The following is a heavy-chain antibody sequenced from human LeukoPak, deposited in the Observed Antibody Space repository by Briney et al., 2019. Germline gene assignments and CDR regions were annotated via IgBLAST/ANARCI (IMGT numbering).Heavy chain of an antibody. J-gene: IGHJ4*02. D-gene: IGHD6-13*01. CDR2: ISSSSSTI. CDR1: GFTFNSYS. Sequence: PAGSLRLSCAASGFTFNSYSMNWLRQAPGKGLEWVSYISSSSSTIHYADSVKGRFTISRDNAKNSLYLQMNSLRAEDTAVYYCAKRIATAGKHYFDNWGQGTLVTVSS. CDR3: AKRIATAGKHYFDN. V-gene: IGHV3-48*01.